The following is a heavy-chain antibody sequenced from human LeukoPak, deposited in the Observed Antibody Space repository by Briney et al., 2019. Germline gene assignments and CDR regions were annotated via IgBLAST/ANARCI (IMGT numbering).Heavy chain of an antibody. CDR3: AKAAYNPQYYYYYYYMDV. CDR1: GFTFSSYA. J-gene: IGHJ6*03. CDR2: ISGSGGST. V-gene: IGHV3-23*01. Sequence: GGSLRLSCAASGFTFSSYAMSWVRQAPGKGLEWVSAISGSGGSTYYADSVKGRFTISRDNSKNTLYLQMNSLRAEDTAVYYCAKAAYNPQYYYYYYYMDVWGKGTTVTVSS. D-gene: IGHD1-14*01.